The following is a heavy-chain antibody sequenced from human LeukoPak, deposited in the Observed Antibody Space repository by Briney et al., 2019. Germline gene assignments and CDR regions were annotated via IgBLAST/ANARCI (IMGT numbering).Heavy chain of an antibody. J-gene: IGHJ2*01. CDR1: GGSISSYY. D-gene: IGHD2-15*01. Sequence: KPSETLSLTCTVSGGSISSYYWSWIRQPPGKGLEWIGYIYYSGSTNYNPSLKSRVTISVDTSKNQFSLKLSSVTAADTAVYYCARRVVFDLWGRGTLVTVSS. CDR3: ARRVVFDL. CDR2: IYYSGST. V-gene: IGHV4-59*08.